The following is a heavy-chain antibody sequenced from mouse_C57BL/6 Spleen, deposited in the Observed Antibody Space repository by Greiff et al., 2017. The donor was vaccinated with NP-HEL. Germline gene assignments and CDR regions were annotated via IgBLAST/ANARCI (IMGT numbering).Heavy chain of an antibody. D-gene: IGHD2-5*01. V-gene: IGHV5-4*01. Sequence: DVMLVESGGGLVKPGGSLKLSCAASGFTFSSYAMSWVRQTPEKRLEWVATISDGGSYTYYPDNVKGRFTISRDNAKNNLYLQMSHLKSEDTAMYYCARDRTYSNYFDYWGQGTTLTVSS. CDR1: GFTFSSYA. J-gene: IGHJ2*01. CDR2: ISDGGSYT. CDR3: ARDRTYSNYFDY.